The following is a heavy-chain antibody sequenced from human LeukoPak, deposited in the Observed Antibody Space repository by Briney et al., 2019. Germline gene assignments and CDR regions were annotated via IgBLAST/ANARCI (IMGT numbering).Heavy chain of an antibody. J-gene: IGHJ6*04. V-gene: IGHV3-23*01. CDR3: AKFYGSHYYYYGMDV. Sequence: GGSLRLSCTASGFTFSSYAMSWVRQAPGKGLEWVSGICGSGGTTYYADSVKGHFTISRDNSENTLYLQMSSLRAEDTAVYYCAKFYGSHYYYYGMDVWGKGTTVTVSS. CDR2: ICGSGGTT. D-gene: IGHD3-10*01. CDR1: GFTFSSYA.